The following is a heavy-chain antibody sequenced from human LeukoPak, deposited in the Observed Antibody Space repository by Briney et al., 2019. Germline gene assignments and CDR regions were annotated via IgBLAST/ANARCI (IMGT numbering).Heavy chain of an antibody. CDR1: GGSFSDYI. CDR3: ARVRGDDLWSGHLFYFDY. CDR2: INYSGST. J-gene: IGHJ4*02. D-gene: IGHD3-3*01. Sequence: SETLSLTCAVDGGSFSDYIWSWIRQPPGKGLEWVGEINYSGSTDYNPSLESRVTISIDTSKKQFPLELNSVTAADTAVYYCARVRGDDLWSGHLFYFDYWGQGTLVTVSS. V-gene: IGHV4-34*01.